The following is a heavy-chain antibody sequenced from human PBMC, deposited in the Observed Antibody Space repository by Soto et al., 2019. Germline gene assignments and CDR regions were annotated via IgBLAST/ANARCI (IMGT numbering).Heavy chain of an antibody. J-gene: IGHJ3*02. D-gene: IGHD6-6*01. V-gene: IGHV3-30-3*01. CDR3: VRRPSHGAFDI. CDR2: ISPDGNNA. CDR1: GSTFSSYD. Sequence: PGGSLRLSCAASGSTFSSYDIHWVRQAPGKGLEWVAHISPDGNNAYYADSGRGLGTIARDKARNTVYLQVNILIPEDTAVYHCVRRPSHGAFDIWGQGTLVTVSS.